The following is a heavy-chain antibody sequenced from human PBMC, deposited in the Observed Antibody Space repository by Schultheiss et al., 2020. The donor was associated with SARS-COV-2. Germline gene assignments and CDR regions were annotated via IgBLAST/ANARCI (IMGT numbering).Heavy chain of an antibody. V-gene: IGHV4-61*08. CDR3: ARGVAAAGLNWYFDL. J-gene: IGHJ2*01. Sequence: SETLSLTCTVSGGSISSGGYYWSWIRQHPGKGLEWIGYIYYSGSTNYNPSLKSRVTISVDSSKNQFSLKLSSVTAADTAVYYCARGVAAAGLNWYFDLWGRGTAVTVAS. D-gene: IGHD6-13*01. CDR2: IYYSGST. CDR1: GGSISSGGYY.